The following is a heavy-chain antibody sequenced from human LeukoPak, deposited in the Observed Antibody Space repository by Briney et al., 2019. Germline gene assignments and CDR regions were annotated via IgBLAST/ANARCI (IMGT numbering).Heavy chain of an antibody. CDR3: ARKPGSGSYYLDV. CDR2: IYYTGNT. J-gene: IGHJ6*04. CDR1: GGSISSSSYY. D-gene: IGHD3-10*01. V-gene: IGHV4-39*01. Sequence: SETLSLTCTVSGGSISSSSYYWGWIRQPPGKGLEWTGSIYYTGNTYYNPSLKSRVTISVDTSKNQFSLKLSSVPAADTAVYFCARKPGSGSYYLDVWGKGTTVIVSS.